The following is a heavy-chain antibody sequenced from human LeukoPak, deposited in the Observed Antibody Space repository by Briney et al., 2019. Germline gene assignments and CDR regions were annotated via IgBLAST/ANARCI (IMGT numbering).Heavy chain of an antibody. V-gene: IGHV4-59*08. CDR3: ARNAPYYYYGMDV. Sequence: SETLSLTCTVSGGSISSYYWSWIRQPPGKGLEWIGYIYYSGSTNYNPSLKSRVTISVDPSKNQFSLKLSSVTAADTAVYYCARNAPYYYYGMDVWGQGTTVTVSS. J-gene: IGHJ6*02. CDR1: GGSISSYY. CDR2: IYYSGST.